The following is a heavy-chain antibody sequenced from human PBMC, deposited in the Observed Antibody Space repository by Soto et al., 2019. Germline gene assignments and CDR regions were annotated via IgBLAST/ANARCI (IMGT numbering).Heavy chain of an antibody. V-gene: IGHV4-30-2*01. J-gene: IGHJ6*02. Sequence: TLSLTCAVSGGSISSGGYSWSWVRQPPGRGLEWIGYIYHSGSTYYNPSLKSRVTISVDRSKNQFSLKLSSVTAADTAVYYCARGRPSYGMDVWGQGTTVTVSS. CDR2: IYHSGST. CDR1: GGSISSGGYS. CDR3: ARGRPSYGMDV.